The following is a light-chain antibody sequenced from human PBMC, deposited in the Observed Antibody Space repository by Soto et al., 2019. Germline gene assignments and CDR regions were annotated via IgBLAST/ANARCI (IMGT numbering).Light chain of an antibody. Sequence: DIQMTQSPSSLSASVGDRVTITCRSSQTISKYLSWYQQKPGKAPKLPIYAASNLQSGVPSRFSGAASGTDFTLTISSLEPEDFAAYYCQQGSSWPPWTFGQGTKV. V-gene: IGKV1-39*01. CDR3: QQGSSWPPWT. J-gene: IGKJ1*01. CDR1: QTISKY. CDR2: AAS.